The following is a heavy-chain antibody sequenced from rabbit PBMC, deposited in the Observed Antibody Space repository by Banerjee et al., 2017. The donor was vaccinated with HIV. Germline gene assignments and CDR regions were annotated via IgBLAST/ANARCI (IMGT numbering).Heavy chain of an antibody. V-gene: IGHV1S40*01. CDR2: IHAGSSGST. J-gene: IGHJ3*01. Sequence: QSLEESGGDLVKPGASLTLTCTASGFSFSSSYYMCWVRQAPGKGLEWIACIHAGSSGSTYYASWAKGRFTISKTSSTTVTLQMTSLTAADTATYFCASGIATMTMVTENTRLDLWGPGTLVTVS. CDR3: ASGIATMTMVTENTRLDL. D-gene: IGHD2-1*01. CDR1: GFSFSSSYY.